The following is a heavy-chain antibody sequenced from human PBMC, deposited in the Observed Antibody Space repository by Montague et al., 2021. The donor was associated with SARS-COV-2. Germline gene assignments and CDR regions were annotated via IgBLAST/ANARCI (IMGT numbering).Heavy chain of an antibody. CDR2: IYYSGST. J-gene: IGHJ1*01. CDR3: ARGGYGLIGYYYIFAD. Sequence: SETLSLTCTVSGASIRSSNYYWSWIRQPPGKGLEWIGYIYYSGSTYYNPSLKSRVTISVDTSKNQFSLKLISVTAADTAVYYCARGGYGLIGYYYIFADWGQGTLVSVSS. V-gene: IGHV4-39*07. D-gene: IGHD3-22*01. CDR1: GASIRSSNYY.